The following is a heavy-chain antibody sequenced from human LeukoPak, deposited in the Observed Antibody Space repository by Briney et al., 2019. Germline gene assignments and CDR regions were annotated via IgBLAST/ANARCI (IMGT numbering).Heavy chain of an antibody. D-gene: IGHD5-12*01. CDR3: ARPQYSGYARGYMDV. CDR2: IYYTGST. V-gene: IGHV4-59*12. CDR1: GGSISTYY. Sequence: SETLSLTCTVSGGSISTYYWSWIRQPPGKGLEWIGYIYYTGSTSYNPSLKSRVTISVDTSKNQFSLKLSSVTAADTAVYYCARPQYSGYARGYMDVWGKGTTVTISS. J-gene: IGHJ6*03.